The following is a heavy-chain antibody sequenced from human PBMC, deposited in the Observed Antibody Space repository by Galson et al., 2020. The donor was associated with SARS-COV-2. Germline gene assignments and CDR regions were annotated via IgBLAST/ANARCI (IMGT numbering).Heavy chain of an antibody. V-gene: IGHV3-11*06. CDR3: ARNGRDCSGGICYGAEYFQY. CDR2: LSSSGSYT. J-gene: IGHJ1*01. Sequence: AGGSLRLPCAASAFTFSDYYMSWFRQAPGKALEWISYLSSSGSYTNYADSVKGRFTISRDNAKNSLYLQMNSLRAEDTALYFCARNGRDCSGGICYGAEYFQYWGQGNPVTVSS. D-gene: IGHD2-15*01. CDR1: AFTFSDYY.